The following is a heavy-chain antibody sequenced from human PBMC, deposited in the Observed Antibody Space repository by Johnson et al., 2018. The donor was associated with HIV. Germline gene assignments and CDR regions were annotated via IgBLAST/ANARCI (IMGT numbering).Heavy chain of an antibody. CDR3: ARQSTPWGADYVGYGFDI. CDR1: GFTFTDYY. CDR2: ISSSGSTI. Sequence: QVQLVESGGGVVQPGRSLRLSCAASGFTFTDYYMNWMRQAPGQGLEWVSHISSSGSTIYYADSVKGRFTFSRDNAKQSLYLQMNSLRDEKTAVYYCARQSTPWGADYVGYGFDIWGQGTMVTVSS. V-gene: IGHV3-11*04. D-gene: IGHD4-17*01. J-gene: IGHJ3*02.